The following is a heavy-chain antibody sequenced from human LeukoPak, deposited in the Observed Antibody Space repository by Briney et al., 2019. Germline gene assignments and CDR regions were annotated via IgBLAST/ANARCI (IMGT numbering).Heavy chain of an antibody. V-gene: IGHV3-23*01. D-gene: IGHD3-22*01. CDR1: EFTVSKYY. J-gene: IGHJ4*02. CDR3: AKAHDSSGYYYGRPFDY. Sequence: GGSLRLSCAASEFTVSKYYMSWVRQAPGKGLEWVSAINRSGGSTYYADSVKGRFTISRDNSKNTLYLQMNSLRAEDTAVYYCAKAHDSSGYYYGRPFDYWGQGTLVTVSS. CDR2: INRSGGST.